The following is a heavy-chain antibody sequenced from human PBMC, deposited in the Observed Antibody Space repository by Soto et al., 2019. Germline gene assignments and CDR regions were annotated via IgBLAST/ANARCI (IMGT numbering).Heavy chain of an antibody. D-gene: IGHD5-12*01. CDR2: INPNSGGT. CDR1: GYTFTGYY. V-gene: IGHV1-2*02. J-gene: IGHJ5*02. Sequence: QVQLVQSGAEVKKPGASVKVSCKASGYTFTGYYMHWVRQAPGQGLEWMGWINPNSGGTNYAQKFKVRVNMTRDTSIRTAYMELSRLRSDETAVYYCANGRYGGYVNWFDPWGQGTLVTVSS. CDR3: ANGRYGGYVNWFDP.